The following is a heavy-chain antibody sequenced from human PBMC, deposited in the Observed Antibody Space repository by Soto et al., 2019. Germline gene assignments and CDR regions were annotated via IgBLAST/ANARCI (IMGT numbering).Heavy chain of an antibody. CDR3: ARANGLVAFSWYFDL. Sequence: QVQLVQSGAEVKKPGASVKVSCKASGYTFTSYDINWVRQATGQGLEWMGWMNPNSGNTGYAQKFQGRVTMTRNTSXDTAYMELSSLSSKDTAVYYCARANGLVAFSWYFDLWGRGTLVTVSS. D-gene: IGHD3-16*01. CDR2: MNPNSGNT. J-gene: IGHJ2*01. CDR1: GYTFTSYD. V-gene: IGHV1-8*01.